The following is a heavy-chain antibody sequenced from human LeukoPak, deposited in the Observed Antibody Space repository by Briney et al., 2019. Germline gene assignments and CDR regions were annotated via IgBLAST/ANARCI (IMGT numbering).Heavy chain of an antibody. D-gene: IGHD2-2*01. Sequence: GGSLRLSCAASGFTFDDYGMSWVRQAPGKGLEWVSGINWNGGSTGYADSVKGRFTISRDNAKNSLYLQMNSLRAEDTALYYCARATETGYCSSTSCLDDAFDIWGQGTMVTVSS. J-gene: IGHJ3*02. CDR2: INWNGGST. V-gene: IGHV3-20*04. CDR1: GFTFDDYG. CDR3: ARATETGYCSSTSCLDDAFDI.